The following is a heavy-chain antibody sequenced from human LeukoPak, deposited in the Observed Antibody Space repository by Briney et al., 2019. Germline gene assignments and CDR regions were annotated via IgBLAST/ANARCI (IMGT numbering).Heavy chain of an antibody. CDR2: IYPGDSDT. J-gene: IGHJ3*01. CDR1: EFRFNRDW. Sequence: GESLKISCKASEFRFNRDWIGWVRQMPGKGLEWMGIIYPGDSDTRYSPSFQGQVTISADKSVSAAYVQWNSLKASDSGIYYCARTRGARDAFDLWGQGTMVTVSS. CDR3: ARTRGARDAFDL. D-gene: IGHD3/OR15-3a*01. V-gene: IGHV5-51*01.